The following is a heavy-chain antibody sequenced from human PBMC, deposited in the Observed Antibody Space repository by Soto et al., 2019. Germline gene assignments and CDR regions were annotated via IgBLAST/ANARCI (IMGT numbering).Heavy chain of an antibody. J-gene: IGHJ6*02. CDR2: ISAYNGNT. V-gene: IGHV1-18*01. CDR3: ARVAITLVRGVSFYYYYGMDV. Sequence: QVQLVQSGAEVKKPGASVKVSCKASGYTFTSYGISWVRQAPGQGLEWMGWISAYNGNTNYAQKLQGRVTMTTDTSRRKDYMELRSLRSDDTAVYYCARVAITLVRGVSFYYYYGMDVWGQGTTVTVSS. CDR1: GYTFTSYG. D-gene: IGHD3-10*01.